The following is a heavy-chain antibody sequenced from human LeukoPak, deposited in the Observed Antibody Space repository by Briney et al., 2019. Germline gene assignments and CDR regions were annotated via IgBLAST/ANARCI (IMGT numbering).Heavy chain of an antibody. Sequence: SETLSLTCAVSGYSISSAYYWGWIRQPPGKGLEWIGSIYHSGSTYYNPSLKSRLTISVDTSKTQFFLNLSSVTAADTAVYYCASDSSGYYDFDYWGQGTLVTVSS. D-gene: IGHD3-22*01. J-gene: IGHJ4*02. CDR2: IYHSGST. CDR3: ASDSSGYYDFDY. V-gene: IGHV4-38-2*01. CDR1: GYSISSAYY.